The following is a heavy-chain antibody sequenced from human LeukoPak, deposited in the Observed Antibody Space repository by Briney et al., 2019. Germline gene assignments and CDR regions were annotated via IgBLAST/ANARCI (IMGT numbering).Heavy chain of an antibody. Sequence: GRSLRLSCAASGFTFSSYAMHWVRQAPGKGLEWVAVISYDGSNKYYADSVKGRFTISRDNSKNTLYLQMNSLRAEDTAVYYCATASKVVVTAIPYWGQGTLVTVSS. CDR1: GFTFSSYA. V-gene: IGHV3-30-3*01. J-gene: IGHJ4*02. CDR2: ISYDGSNK. CDR3: ATASKVVVTAIPY. D-gene: IGHD2-21*02.